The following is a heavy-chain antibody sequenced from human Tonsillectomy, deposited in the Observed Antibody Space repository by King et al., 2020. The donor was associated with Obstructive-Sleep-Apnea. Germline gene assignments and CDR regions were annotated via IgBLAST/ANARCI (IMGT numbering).Heavy chain of an antibody. CDR1: GFTFSSYW. D-gene: IGHD2-15*01. V-gene: IGHV3-7*03. CDR2: IKQDGSEK. Sequence: QLVQSGGGLVQPGGSLRLSCAASGFTFSSYWMSWVRQAPGKGLEWVANIKQDGSEKYYVDSVKGRFTISRDNAKNSLYLQMNSLRAEDTAAYYCARSRLLGYCSGGSCYSWYFDLWGRGTLVTVSS. CDR3: ARSRLLGYCSGGSCYSWYFDL. J-gene: IGHJ2*01.